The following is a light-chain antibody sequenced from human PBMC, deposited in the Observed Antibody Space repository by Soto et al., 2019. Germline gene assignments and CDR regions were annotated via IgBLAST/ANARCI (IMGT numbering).Light chain of an antibody. CDR1: QSVSSNY. J-gene: IGKJ5*01. CDR2: GAS. Sequence: EIVLTQSPGTLSLSPGERATLSCRASQSVSSNYLAWYQQKPGQAPRPLIYGASSRATGIPDRFSGSGSGTDFSLTISRLEPEDFAVYYCQQYGSSPITFRQGTRLEIK. V-gene: IGKV3-20*01. CDR3: QQYGSSPIT.